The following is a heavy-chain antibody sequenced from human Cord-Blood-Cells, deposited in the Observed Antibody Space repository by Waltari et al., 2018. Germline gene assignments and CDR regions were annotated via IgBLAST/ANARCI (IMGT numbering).Heavy chain of an antibody. Sequence: QVQLVQSGAEVKKPGSSVKVSCKASGGTFRSYAISWVRQAPGQGLEWMGGIIPIFGTANYAQKFQGRVTITADESTSTAYMELSSLRSEDTAVYYCASGYCTNGVCYDAFDIWGQGTMVTVSS. V-gene: IGHV1-69*01. CDR1: GGTFRSYA. CDR3: ASGYCTNGVCYDAFDI. J-gene: IGHJ3*02. CDR2: IIPIFGTA. D-gene: IGHD2-8*01.